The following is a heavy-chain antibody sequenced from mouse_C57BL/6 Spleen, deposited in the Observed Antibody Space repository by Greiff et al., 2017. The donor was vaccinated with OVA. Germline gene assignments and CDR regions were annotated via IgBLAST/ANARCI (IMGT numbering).Heavy chain of an antibody. J-gene: IGHJ3*01. CDR3: ARKGTGTPFAY. CDR2: IYPGDGDT. D-gene: IGHD4-1*01. V-gene: IGHV1-80*01. CDR1: GYAFSSYW. Sequence: VQLQQSGAELVKPGASVKISCKASGYAFSSYWMNWVKQRPGKGLEWIGQIYPGDGDTNYNGKFKGKATVTADKSSSTAYMQLSSLTSEDSAVYFCARKGTGTPFAYWGQGTLVTVSA.